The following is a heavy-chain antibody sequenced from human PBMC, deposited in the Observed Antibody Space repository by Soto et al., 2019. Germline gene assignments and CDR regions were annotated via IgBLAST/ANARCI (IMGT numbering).Heavy chain of an antibody. D-gene: IGHD6-13*01. CDR3: ARDLPLSIAARRTKDAFDI. V-gene: IGHV1-46*01. Sequence: ASVKVSCKASGYTVTTYYMHWVQQAPGQGLERLGVINPSGGSTTYAQKFQGRVTMTRDTSTSTVYMELSSLRSEDTAVYYCARDLPLSIAARRTKDAFDIWGQGTMVTVSS. J-gene: IGHJ3*02. CDR2: INPSGGST. CDR1: GYTVTTYY.